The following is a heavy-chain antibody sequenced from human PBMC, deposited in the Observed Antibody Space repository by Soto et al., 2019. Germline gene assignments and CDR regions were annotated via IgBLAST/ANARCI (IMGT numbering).Heavy chain of an antibody. J-gene: IGHJ4*02. V-gene: IGHV4-34*01. Sequence: QVQLQQWGAGLLKPSETLSLTCAVYGGSFSGYYWSWIRQPPGKWLEWIGEINHSGSTNYNPSLKSRVTLSVDTSKNQFSLKLSSVTAADTAVYYWARIAPRIYYGTNCVCSDYWGQVTLVTFSS. CDR1: GGSFSGYY. D-gene: IGHD2-8*01. CDR2: INHSGST. CDR3: ARIAPRIYYGTNCVCSDY.